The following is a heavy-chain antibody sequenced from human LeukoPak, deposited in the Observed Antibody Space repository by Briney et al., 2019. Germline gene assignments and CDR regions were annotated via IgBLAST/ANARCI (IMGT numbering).Heavy chain of an antibody. V-gene: IGHV3-23*01. D-gene: IGHD6-19*01. CDR2: LSGSGGSK. CDR1: VLIFSSYA. CDR3: AKDPRSRIAVAAPFDY. J-gene: IGHJ4*02. Sequence: PGVSVRLSCAASVLIFSSYAMRWVRQAPGKGREWVSALSGSGGSKYYEDSVKGRFTISRDTSKTTLYLQMNSLRAEDTAVYYCAKDPRSRIAVAAPFDYWGQGTLVTVSS.